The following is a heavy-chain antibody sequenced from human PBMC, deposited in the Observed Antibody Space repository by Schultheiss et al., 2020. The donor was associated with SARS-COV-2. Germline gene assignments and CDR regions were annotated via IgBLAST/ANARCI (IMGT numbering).Heavy chain of an antibody. CDR1: GGSFSGYY. V-gene: IGHV4-59*10. CDR2: IYTSGST. Sequence: SETLSLTCAVYGGSFSGYYWSWIRQPAGKGLEWIGRIYTSGSTNYNPSLKSRVTISVDTSKNQFSLKLSSVTAADTAVYYCARGRDRIAARLVVNYYYYGMDVWGQGTTVTVSS. J-gene: IGHJ6*02. CDR3: ARGRDRIAARLVVNYYYYGMDV. D-gene: IGHD6-6*01.